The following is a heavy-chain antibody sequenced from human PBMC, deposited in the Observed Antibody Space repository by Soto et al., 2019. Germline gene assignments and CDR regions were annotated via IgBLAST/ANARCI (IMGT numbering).Heavy chain of an antibody. V-gene: IGHV3-30*18. Sequence: VQLVESGGGVVQPGRSLRLSCAASGFTFSSNGMHWVRQAPGKGLEWVALLSYDGSNKYYADSVKGRFTISRDNSKNTLYLQMNSLRAEDTAVYYCAKRGDSGFDYFDYWGQGTLVTVSS. CDR1: GFTFSSNG. J-gene: IGHJ4*02. CDR3: AKRGDSGFDYFDY. CDR2: LSYDGSNK. D-gene: IGHD5-12*01.